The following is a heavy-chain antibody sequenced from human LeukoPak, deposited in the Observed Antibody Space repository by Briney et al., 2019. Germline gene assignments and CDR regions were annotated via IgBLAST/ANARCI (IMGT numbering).Heavy chain of an antibody. D-gene: IGHD6-6*01. CDR2: IYYNGST. CDR1: GGSISSYY. CDR3: ARYRIAALWFDP. J-gene: IGHJ5*02. V-gene: IGHV4-59*12. Sequence: SETLSLTCTVSGGSISSYYWSWIRQPPGKGLEWIGYIYYNGSTNYNPSLKSRVTISVDTSKNQFSLKLSSVTAADTAVYYCARYRIAALWFDPWGQGTLVTVSS.